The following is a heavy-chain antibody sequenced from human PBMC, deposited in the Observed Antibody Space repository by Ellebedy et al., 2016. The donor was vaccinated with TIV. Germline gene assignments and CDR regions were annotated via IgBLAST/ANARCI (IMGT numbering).Heavy chain of an antibody. CDR2: IYYSGST. D-gene: IGHD2-2*01. Sequence: SETLSLTXTVSGGSVSSGSYYWSWIRQPPGKGLEWIGYIYYSGSTNYNPSLKSRVTISVDTSKNQFSLKLSSVTAADTAVYYCARAGAIVVVPAAIWDLERLAQGWFDPWGQGTLVTVSS. V-gene: IGHV4-61*01. J-gene: IGHJ5*02. CDR3: ARAGAIVVVPAAIWDLERLAQGWFDP. CDR1: GGSVSSGSYY.